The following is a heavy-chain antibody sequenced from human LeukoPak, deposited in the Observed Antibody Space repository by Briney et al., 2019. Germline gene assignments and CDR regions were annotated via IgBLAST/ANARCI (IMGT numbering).Heavy chain of an antibody. CDR2: IIPILGIA. J-gene: IGHJ6*02. V-gene: IGHV1-69*04. CDR1: GGTFSSYA. D-gene: IGHD5-18*01. Sequence: SVKVSCMASGGTFSSYAISWVRQAPGQGLEWMGRIIPILGIANYAQKFQGRVTITADKSTSTAYMELSSLRSEDTAVYYCARVSGYSYGFYYYYGMDVWGQGTTVTVSS. CDR3: ARVSGYSYGFYYYYGMDV.